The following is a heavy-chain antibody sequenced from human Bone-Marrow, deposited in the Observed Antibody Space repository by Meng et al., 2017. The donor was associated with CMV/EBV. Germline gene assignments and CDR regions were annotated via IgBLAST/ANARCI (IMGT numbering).Heavy chain of an antibody. D-gene: IGHD2-21*01. J-gene: IGHJ5*01. CDR1: GGSFSGYY. V-gene: IGHV4-34*01. CDR3: VRVVGMGWYDS. Sequence: SETLSLTCAVYGGSFSGYYWSWIRQPPGKGLEWIGEINHSGSTNYNPSLKSRVTISVDTSKNQFSLKLSSVTAADTAVYYCVRVVGMGWYDSWGQGTLVTVSS. CDR2: INHSGST.